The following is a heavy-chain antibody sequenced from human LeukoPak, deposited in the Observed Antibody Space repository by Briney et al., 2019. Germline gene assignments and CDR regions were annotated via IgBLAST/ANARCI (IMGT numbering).Heavy chain of an antibody. CDR2: IYYSGST. CDR3: ARYYYDSSSNWFDP. CDR1: GGSVSSGSYY. Sequence: SETLSLTCTVSGGSVSSGSYYWSWIRQPPGMGLEWIGYIYYSGSTNYNPSLKSRVTISVDTSKNQFSLKLSSVTAADTAVYYCARYYYDSSSNWFDPWGQGTLVTVSS. J-gene: IGHJ5*02. D-gene: IGHD3-22*01. V-gene: IGHV4-61*01.